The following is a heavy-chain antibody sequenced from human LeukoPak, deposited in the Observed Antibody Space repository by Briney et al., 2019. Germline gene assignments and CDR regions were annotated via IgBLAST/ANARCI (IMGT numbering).Heavy chain of an antibody. Sequence: PSETLSLTCTVSGGSISSYYWSWIRQPPGKGLEWIGYIYYSGSTNYNPSLKSRVTISVDTSKNQFSLKLSSVTAADTAVYYCARHYDILTGYPPPFDIWGQGTMVTVSS. CDR1: GGSISSYY. J-gene: IGHJ3*02. D-gene: IGHD3-9*01. CDR3: ARHYDILTGYPPPFDI. V-gene: IGHV4-59*08. CDR2: IYYSGST.